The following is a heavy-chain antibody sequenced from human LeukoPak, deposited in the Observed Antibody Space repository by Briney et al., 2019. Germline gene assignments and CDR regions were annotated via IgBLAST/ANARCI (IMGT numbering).Heavy chain of an antibody. D-gene: IGHD2-2*01. CDR1: GFTIRSYA. CDR3: AKAPASSYYYYMDV. CDR2: ISGSGDST. Sequence: GGSLRLSCAASGFTIRSYAMSWVRQAPGKGLEWVSTISGSGDSTYCADSVKGRFTISRDSSKNTLYLQMNSLRAEDTAVYYCAKAPASSYYYYMDVWGKGTTVTVSS. J-gene: IGHJ6*03. V-gene: IGHV3-23*01.